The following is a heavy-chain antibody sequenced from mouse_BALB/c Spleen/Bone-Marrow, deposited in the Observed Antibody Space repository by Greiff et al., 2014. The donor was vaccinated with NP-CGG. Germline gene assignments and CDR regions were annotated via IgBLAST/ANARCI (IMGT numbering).Heavy chain of an antibody. Sequence: QVQLKESGAELVRPGASVTLSCKASGYTFTDYEMHWVKQTPVHGLEWIGAIDPETGGTAYNQKFKGKATLTADKSSSTAYMELRSLTSEDSAVYYCTRGGSSRWYFDVWGAGTTVTVSS. D-gene: IGHD1-1*01. J-gene: IGHJ1*01. CDR3: TRGGSSRWYFDV. CDR1: GYTFTDYE. V-gene: IGHV1-15*01. CDR2: IDPETGGT.